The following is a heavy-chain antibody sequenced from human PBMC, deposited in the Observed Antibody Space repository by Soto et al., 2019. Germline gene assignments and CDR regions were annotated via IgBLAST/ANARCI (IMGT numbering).Heavy chain of an antibody. CDR2: INHSGST. Sequence: KPSETLSLTCAVYGGSFSGYYWSWIRQPPGKGLEWIGEINHSGSTNYNPSLKSRVTISVDTSKNQFSLKLSSVSASATAVYYCARDWGPYWFDSWGQGILVTVSS. CDR1: GGSFSGYY. D-gene: IGHD7-27*01. CDR3: ARDWGPYWFDS. V-gene: IGHV4-34*01. J-gene: IGHJ5*01.